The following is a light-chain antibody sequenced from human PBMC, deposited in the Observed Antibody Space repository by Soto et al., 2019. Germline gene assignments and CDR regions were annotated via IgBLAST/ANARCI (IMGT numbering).Light chain of an antibody. CDR2: DVT. Sequence: QSVLTQPASVSGSPGQSIAISCTGTSSDVGGFNYVSWYQQHPGKAPKLLIYDVTSRPSGVSDRFSGSKSANTASLTISGLQAEDEADYYCASYTTSSTYVFGTGTKGTVL. V-gene: IGLV2-14*03. CDR1: SSDVGGFNY. J-gene: IGLJ1*01. CDR3: ASYTTSSTYV.